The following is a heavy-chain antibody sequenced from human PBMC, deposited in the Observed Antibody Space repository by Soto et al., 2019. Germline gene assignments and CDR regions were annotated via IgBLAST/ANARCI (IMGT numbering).Heavy chain of an antibody. CDR1: GGSISSGDYY. CDR2: IYYSGST. V-gene: IGHV4-30-4*01. J-gene: IGHJ6*02. CDR3: ARVGGDDEHYYYGMDV. D-gene: IGHD4-17*01. Sequence: QVQLQESGPGLVKPSQTLSLTCTVSGGSISSGDYYWSWIRQPPGKGLEWIGYIYYSGSTYYNPSLKCRFTISVDTSKNQFSLMLRSVTAADTAVYYCARVGGDDEHYYYGMDVWGQGTTVTVSS.